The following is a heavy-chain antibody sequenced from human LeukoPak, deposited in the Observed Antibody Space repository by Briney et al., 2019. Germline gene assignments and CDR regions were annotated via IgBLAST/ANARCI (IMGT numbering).Heavy chain of an antibody. CDR3: ARGRLRYFDCPLDY. D-gene: IGHD3-9*01. J-gene: IGHJ4*02. V-gene: IGHV3-20*04. Sequence: GGSLRFSCAASGFTFGDYGMSWVRQALGKGLEWVSGINWNGGSTGKEDSVKGRFTISRDNAKNSLYLQMNSLRAEDTALYYCARGRLRYFDCPLDYWGQGTLVTVSS. CDR2: INWNGGST. CDR1: GFTFGDYG.